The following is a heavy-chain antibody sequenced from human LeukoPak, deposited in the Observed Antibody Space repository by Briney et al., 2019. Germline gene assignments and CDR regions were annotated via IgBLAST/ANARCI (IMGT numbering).Heavy chain of an antibody. V-gene: IGHV4-34*01. Sequence: KPSETLSLTCAVYGGSFSGYYWSWIRQPPGKGLAWIGEINHGGSTNYNPSLKSRVTISVDTSKNQFSLKLSSVTAADTAVYYCARQGFLGAGYYYYYMDVWGKGTTVTVSS. D-gene: IGHD3-10*01. CDR3: ARQGFLGAGYYYYYMDV. J-gene: IGHJ6*03. CDR1: GGSFSGYY. CDR2: INHGGST.